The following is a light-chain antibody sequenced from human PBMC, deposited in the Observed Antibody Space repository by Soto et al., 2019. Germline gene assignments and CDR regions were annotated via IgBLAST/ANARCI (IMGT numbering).Light chain of an antibody. Sequence: QSVLTQPPSASGSLEQSVTISCTGTSSDVGGYNYVSWHQQHPGKAPKLMIYEVTKRPSGVPDRFSGSKSGNTASLTVSGLQAEDEADYYCSSFAGGGNPVLFGGGTKLTV. J-gene: IGLJ2*01. V-gene: IGLV2-8*01. CDR1: SSDVGGYNY. CDR2: EVT. CDR3: SSFAGGGNPVL.